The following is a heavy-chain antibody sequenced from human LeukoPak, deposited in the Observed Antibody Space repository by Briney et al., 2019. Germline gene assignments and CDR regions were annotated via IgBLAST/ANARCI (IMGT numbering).Heavy chain of an antibody. CDR3: ARDGAHDAFDI. Sequence: TGGSLRLSCAASGFTFSSYSMNWVRQAPGKGLEWVSSISSSSSYIYYADSVKGRFTISRDNAKNSLYLQMNSLRAEDTAVYYCARDGAHDAFDIWGQGTMVTVSS. CDR1: GFTFSSYS. CDR2: ISSSSSYI. D-gene: IGHD3-16*01. V-gene: IGHV3-21*01. J-gene: IGHJ3*02.